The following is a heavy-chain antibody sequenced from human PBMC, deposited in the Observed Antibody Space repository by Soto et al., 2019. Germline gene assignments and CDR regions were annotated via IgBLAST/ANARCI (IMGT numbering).Heavy chain of an antibody. CDR3: ARDLMPNDRGLGDLAY. CDR2: ITSKTGDQ. Sequence: EVRLVESGGGLVKPGGSLRLSCAASGFTFNKYSMNWVRQAPGKGLEWVSSITSKTGDQYYADSVKGRFIISRDNTKNSLSLQGTSLRDEDTAVYYCARDLMPNDRGLGDLAYWGQGTLVTVSS. V-gene: IGHV3-21*06. J-gene: IGHJ4*02. D-gene: IGHD3-22*01. CDR1: GFTFNKYS.